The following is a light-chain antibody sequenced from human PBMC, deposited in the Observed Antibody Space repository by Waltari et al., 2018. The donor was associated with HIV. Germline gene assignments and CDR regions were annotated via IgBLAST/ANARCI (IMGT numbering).Light chain of an antibody. J-gene: IGLJ2*01. CDR1: ELGDNY. Sequence: SYEVTQPPSVAVSPGQTASITCSGYELGDNYTCWYKQKPGQSPLLVIYQDNKQPSGIPERFSASSSGHTATLTISGTLPMDEADYYCQAWGSSTSGVFGRGTRLTVL. CDR3: QAWGSSTSGV. V-gene: IGLV3-1*01. CDR2: QDN.